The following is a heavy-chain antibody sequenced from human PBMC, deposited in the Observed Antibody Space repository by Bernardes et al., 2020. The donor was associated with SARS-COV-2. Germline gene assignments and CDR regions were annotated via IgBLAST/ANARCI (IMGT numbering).Heavy chain of an antibody. CDR2: IYSSGNT. CDR1: GGSISSSGYY. V-gene: IGHV4-39*01. D-gene: IGHD3-3*01. Sequence: SETLSLTCTVSGGSISSSGYYWGWIRQSPGKGLEWIASIYSSGNTYYNPSLQSRVTISVDTSKNQFSLKLSSVTAADTAVYYCARQHLGGVTIFGVVTTDRYFDYWGQGTLVTVSS. J-gene: IGHJ4*02. CDR3: ARQHLGGVTIFGVVTTDRYFDY.